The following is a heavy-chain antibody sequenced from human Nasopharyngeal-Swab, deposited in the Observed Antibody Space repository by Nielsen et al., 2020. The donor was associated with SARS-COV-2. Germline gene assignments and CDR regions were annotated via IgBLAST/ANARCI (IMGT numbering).Heavy chain of an antibody. CDR2: INTITGNP. V-gene: IGHV7-4-1*02. CDR3: ASAGIAAADPFDY. D-gene: IGHD6-13*01. Sequence: ASVQVSCQASGYTFTTYAMNWVRQAPGHGLEWMGWINTITGNPTYAQGFTGRFVLSLDTSVSTAYLQISSLKAEDTAVYYCASAGIAAADPFDYWGQGTLVTVSS. CDR1: GYTFTTYA. J-gene: IGHJ4*02.